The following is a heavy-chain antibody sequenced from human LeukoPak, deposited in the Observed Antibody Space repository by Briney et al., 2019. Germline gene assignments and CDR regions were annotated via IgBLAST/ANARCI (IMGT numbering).Heavy chain of an antibody. D-gene: IGHD1-1*01. J-gene: IGHJ5*02. V-gene: IGHV3-48*02. CDR3: ATYPSEVTTGWGRWFDH. Sequence: GSLRLSCSASGFTFSSFNMNWVRHTPGKGLEWVSYISGSSASSYYADSVKGRFTISRDNAKNSLYLQMNSLRDEDTAIYYCATYPSEVTTGWGRWFDHWGQGTLVTVSS. CDR2: ISGSSASS. CDR1: GFTFSSFN.